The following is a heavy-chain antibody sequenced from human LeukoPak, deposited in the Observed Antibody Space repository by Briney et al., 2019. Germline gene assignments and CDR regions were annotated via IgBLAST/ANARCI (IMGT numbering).Heavy chain of an antibody. CDR1: GDSISSGNYY. D-gene: IGHD6-6*01. CDR2: IYYSGST. V-gene: IGHV4-30-4*01. Sequence: SETLSLTCTVSGDSISSGNYYWTWIRQPPGKGLEWIGYIYYSGSTFYNPSLKSRVTISVDTSKNEFSLKLSSVTAADTAVYYCARESRAARNPIDYWGQGTLVTVSS. J-gene: IGHJ4*02. CDR3: ARESRAARNPIDY.